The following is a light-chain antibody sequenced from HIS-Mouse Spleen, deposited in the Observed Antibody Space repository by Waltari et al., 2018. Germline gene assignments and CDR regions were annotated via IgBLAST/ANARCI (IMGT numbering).Light chain of an antibody. CDR2: QDS. CDR3: QAWDSSTAV. J-gene: IGLJ2*01. Sequence: SYELTQPPSVSVSPGQTASITCPGDKMGDKYACWYQQKPGQSPVLVIYQDSKRPPGIPWPFSGSNSGNTATLTISGTQAMDEADYYCQAWDSSTAVFGGGTKLTVL. V-gene: IGLV3-1*01. CDR1: KMGDKY.